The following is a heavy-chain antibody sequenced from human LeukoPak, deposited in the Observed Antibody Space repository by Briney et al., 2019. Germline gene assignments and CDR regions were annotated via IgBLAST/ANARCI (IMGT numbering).Heavy chain of an antibody. CDR2: INHSGST. V-gene: IGHV4-34*01. CDR1: GGSFSGYY. CDR3: ARGRFKLSRLTYHYYGMDV. J-gene: IGHJ6*02. D-gene: IGHD3-16*02. Sequence: SETLSLTCAVYGGSFSGYYWSWIRQPPGRGLEWIGEINHSGSTNYNPSLKSRVTISVDTSKNQFSLKLSSVAAADTAVYYCARGRFKLSRLTYHYYGMDVWGQGTTVTVSS.